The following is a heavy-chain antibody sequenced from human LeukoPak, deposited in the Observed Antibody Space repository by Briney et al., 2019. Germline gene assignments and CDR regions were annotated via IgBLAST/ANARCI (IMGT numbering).Heavy chain of an antibody. CDR1: GGSFSGYY. J-gene: IGHJ4*02. Sequence: PSETLSLTCAVYGGSFSGYYWSWIRQPPGKGLEWIGEINHSGSTNYNPSLKSRVTISVGTSKNQFSLKLSSVTAADTAVYYCARASYDFWSGRDLFDYWGQGTLVTVSS. CDR3: ARASYDFWSGRDLFDY. D-gene: IGHD3-3*01. V-gene: IGHV4-34*01. CDR2: INHSGST.